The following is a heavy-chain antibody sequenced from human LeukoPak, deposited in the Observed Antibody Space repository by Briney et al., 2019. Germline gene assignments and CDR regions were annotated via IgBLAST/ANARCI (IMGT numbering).Heavy chain of an antibody. Sequence: ASVKVSCKASGYTFTSYGISWVRQAPGQGLEWMGWISAYNGNTNYAQKLQGRVTMTTDTSTSTAYMELRSLRSDDTAVYYCARDSGRRIAAAGSFDYWGQGTLVTVSS. CDR3: ARDSGRRIAAAGSFDY. CDR1: GYTFTSYG. J-gene: IGHJ4*02. CDR2: ISAYNGNT. D-gene: IGHD6-13*01. V-gene: IGHV1-18*01.